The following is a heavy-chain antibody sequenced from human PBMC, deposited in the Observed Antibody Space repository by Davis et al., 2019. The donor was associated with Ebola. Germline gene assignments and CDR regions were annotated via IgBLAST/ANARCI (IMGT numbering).Heavy chain of an antibody. CDR2: IIPIFGTA. D-gene: IGHD3-10*01. Sequence: SAQVSCKASAGTFSSYAISWVRQAPGQGLEWMGGIIPIFGTANYAQKFQGRVTITADESTSTAYMELSSLRSEDTAVYYCATGVQGVIIIELGYFQHWGQGTLVTVSS. CDR1: AGTFSSYA. CDR3: ATGVQGVIIIELGYFQH. J-gene: IGHJ1*01. V-gene: IGHV1-69*13.